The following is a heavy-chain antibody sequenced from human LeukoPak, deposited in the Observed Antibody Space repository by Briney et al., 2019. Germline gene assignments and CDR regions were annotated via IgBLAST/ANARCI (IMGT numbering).Heavy chain of an antibody. CDR2: IYTSGST. CDR1: GGSISSGSYY. J-gene: IGHJ4*02. Sequence: PSETLSLTCTVSGGSISSGSYYWSWIRQPAGKGLEWIGHIYTSGSTDYNPSLKSRVTISVDTSKNQFSLKLSSVTAADTAVYYCARGPYSNYQFLGSRAPNFDYWGQGTLVTVSS. V-gene: IGHV4-61*09. CDR3: ARGPYSNYQFLGSRAPNFDY. D-gene: IGHD4-11*01.